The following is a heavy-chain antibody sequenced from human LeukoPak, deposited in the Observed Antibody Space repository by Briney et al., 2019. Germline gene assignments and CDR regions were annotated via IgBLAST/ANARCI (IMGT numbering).Heavy chain of an antibody. CDR1: GFTFSSYS. Sequence: PGGSPRLSCAASGFTFSSYSMNWVRQAPRKGLEWVSYISSSSSTIYYADSVKGRFTISRDNAKNSLYLQMNSLRAEDTAVYYCARANWNRHQFGYWGQGTLVTVSS. CDR3: ARANWNRHQFGY. CDR2: ISSSSSTI. V-gene: IGHV3-48*01. J-gene: IGHJ4*02. D-gene: IGHD1-1*01.